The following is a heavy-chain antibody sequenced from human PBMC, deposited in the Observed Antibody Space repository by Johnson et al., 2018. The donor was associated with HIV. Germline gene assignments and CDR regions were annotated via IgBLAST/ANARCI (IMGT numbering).Heavy chain of an antibody. CDR3: TREGGIGQGLDL. CDR2: FSDDGEDR. Sequence: EVHLVESGGDLVQPGKSLRLSCAASGFTFSNYHMHWVRQAPGKGLEYVSGFSDDGEDRYYANSVTARFTISRDNSKNTLYLQMDRLRSEDTALYYCTREGGIGQGLDLWGQGTLVTVSS. CDR1: GFTFSNYH. J-gene: IGHJ3*01. V-gene: IGHV3-64*01. D-gene: IGHD3-16*01.